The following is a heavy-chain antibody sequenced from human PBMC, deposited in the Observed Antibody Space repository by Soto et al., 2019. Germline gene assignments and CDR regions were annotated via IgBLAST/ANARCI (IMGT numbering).Heavy chain of an antibody. V-gene: IGHV3-72*01. Sequence: EVQLVESGGGLVQPGGSLRLSCAASGFTFSDHYMDWVRQAPGKGLEWVGRTRNKANSYTTEYAASVKGRFTISRDDSKNSLYLQMNSLKTEDTAVYYCARSSSDAFDIWGQGTMVTVSS. CDR2: TRNKANSYTT. CDR3: ARSSSDAFDI. J-gene: IGHJ3*02. CDR1: GFTFSDHY. D-gene: IGHD6-6*01.